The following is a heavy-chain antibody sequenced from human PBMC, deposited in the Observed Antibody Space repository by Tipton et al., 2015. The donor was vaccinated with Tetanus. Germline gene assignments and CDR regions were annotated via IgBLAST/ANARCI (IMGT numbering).Heavy chain of an antibody. CDR1: GGSFSTYV. J-gene: IGHJ4*02. CDR2: ISGYNGNT. V-gene: IGHV1-18*01. CDR3: ARDQLDH. Sequence: QLVQSGAEVKKPGSSVKVSCKVSGGSFSTYVISWVRQAPGQGLEWMGWISGYNGNTNFTQKFQGRLTMTRDTSTSTAYMELRSLRSDDTVVYFCARDQLDHWGQRTLVSVSS.